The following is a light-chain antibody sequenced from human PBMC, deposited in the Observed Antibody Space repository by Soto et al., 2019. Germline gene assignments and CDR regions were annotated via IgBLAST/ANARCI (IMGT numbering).Light chain of an antibody. CDR1: QSVSSSY. CDR2: GAS. J-gene: IGKJ2*01. CDR3: QQYGSSTYT. V-gene: IGKV3-20*01. Sequence: EIVLTQSPGTLSLSPGERATLSCRASQSVSSSYLAWYQQKPGQAPRLLIYGASSRATGIPDRFSGSGSGTDFTLTISRLEPDDFAVYYCQQYGSSTYTFGQGTKLEIK.